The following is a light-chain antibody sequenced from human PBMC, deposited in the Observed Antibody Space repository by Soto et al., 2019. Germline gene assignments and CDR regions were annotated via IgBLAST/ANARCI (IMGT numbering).Light chain of an antibody. CDR1: QGVNSKY. CDR2: GAS. Sequence: VLTQSPGTLSLSPGDRATLSCRTSQGVNSKYLAWYQQKPGQAPRILIFGASRRASGIPDRFSGGGSGTDFTLTISRLEPEDFAVYYCHQYGTSPQTFGQGTKL. J-gene: IGKJ2*01. V-gene: IGKV3-20*01. CDR3: HQYGTSPQT.